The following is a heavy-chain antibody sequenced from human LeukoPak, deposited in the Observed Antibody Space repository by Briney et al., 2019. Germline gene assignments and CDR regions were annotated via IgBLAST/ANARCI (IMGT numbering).Heavy chain of an antibody. D-gene: IGHD6-13*01. V-gene: IGHV4-39*01. CDR2: IYYSGST. CDR1: NSSISSYY. CDR3: ARHRSWYLFDY. J-gene: IGHJ4*02. Sequence: SETLSLTCTVSNSSISSYYWNWIRQPPGKGLEWIGSIYYSGSTYYNPSLKSRVTISVDTSKNQFSLKLSSVTAADTAVYYCARHRSWYLFDYWGQGTLVTVSS.